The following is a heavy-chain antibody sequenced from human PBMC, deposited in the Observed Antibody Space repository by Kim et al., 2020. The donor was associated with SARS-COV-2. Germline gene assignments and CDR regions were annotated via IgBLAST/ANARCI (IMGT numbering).Heavy chain of an antibody. CDR2: ISGTSGQI. V-gene: IGHV3-48*02. J-gene: IGHJ6*02. D-gene: IGHD6-6*01. Sequence: GGSLRLSCIASGFTFSSYSMNWVRQAPGKGLEWISYISGTSGQIHYAGSVEGRFTISRDNAKNSLYLQMNGLRDEDTAVYYCVRDTSVSWGPARHGMDVWGQGTTVTVSS. CDR1: GFTFSSYS. CDR3: VRDTSVSWGPARHGMDV.